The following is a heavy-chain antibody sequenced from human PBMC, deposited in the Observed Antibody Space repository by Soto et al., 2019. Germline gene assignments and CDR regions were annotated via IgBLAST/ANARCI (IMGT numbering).Heavy chain of an antibody. CDR2: IWYDGSNK. V-gene: IGHV3-33*01. D-gene: IGHD6-13*01. J-gene: IGHJ5*02. Sequence: GGSLRLSCAASGFTFSSYGMHWVRQAPGKGLEWVAVIWYDGSNKYYADSVKGRFTISRDNSKNTLYLQMNSLRAEDTAVYYCARDSPPRAAAGLVIFGWFDPWGQGTLVTVSS. CDR1: GFTFSSYG. CDR3: ARDSPPRAAAGLVIFGWFDP.